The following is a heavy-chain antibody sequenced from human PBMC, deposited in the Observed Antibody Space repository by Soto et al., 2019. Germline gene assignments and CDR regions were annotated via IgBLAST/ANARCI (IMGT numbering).Heavy chain of an antibody. V-gene: IGHV1-69*13. D-gene: IGHD4-17*01. Sequence: SVKVSCKASGGTFSSYAISWVRQAPGQGLEWMGGIIPIFGTANYAQKFQGRVTITADESTSTAYMELSSLRSEDTAVYYCARGRVTTYGIPDLVYYYYGMDVWGQGTTVTVS. CDR3: ARGRVTTYGIPDLVYYYYGMDV. CDR2: IIPIFGTA. CDR1: GGTFSSYA. J-gene: IGHJ6*02.